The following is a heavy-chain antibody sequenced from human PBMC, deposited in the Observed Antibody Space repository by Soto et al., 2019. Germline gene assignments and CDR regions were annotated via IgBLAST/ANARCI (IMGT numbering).Heavy chain of an antibody. D-gene: IGHD1-26*01. Sequence: EVPVVESGGGLVPPGGSLSLSCSFTFRMSSLSWVRQAPGKGLAWVASISSGGSYLKYAASVKGRCTISRDNAKNAVSLQMNSLTDDDTAGDFCTRDQGGSYDSWFDPWGQGTLGTVAS. V-gene: IGHV3-21*01. CDR3: TRDQGGSYDSWFDP. J-gene: IGHJ5*02. CDR2: ISSGGSYL. CDR1: FTFRMSS.